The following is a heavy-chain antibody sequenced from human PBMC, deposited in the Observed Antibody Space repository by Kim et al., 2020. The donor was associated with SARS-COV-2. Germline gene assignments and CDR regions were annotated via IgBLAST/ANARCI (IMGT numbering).Heavy chain of an antibody. Sequence: ADSVKGRFTISSDNSKNTLYLQMNSLRDEDTAVYYCANDDGETGYDGMDIWGQGTTVTVSS. D-gene: IGHD4-17*01. V-gene: IGHV3-23*01. CDR3: ANDDGETGYDGMDI. J-gene: IGHJ6*02.